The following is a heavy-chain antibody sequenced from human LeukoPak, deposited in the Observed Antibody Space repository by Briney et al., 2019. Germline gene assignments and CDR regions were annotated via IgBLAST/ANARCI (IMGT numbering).Heavy chain of an antibody. Sequence: PSETLSLTCTVSGGFISSYYWSWIPQPPGKGLEWIGYIYNSGSTNYNPSLNSRVTISLDTSKNQFSLKLSSVTAADTAVYYCARGMGDYYASGIDYWGQGTLVTVSS. V-gene: IGHV4-59*01. CDR1: GGFISSYY. CDR3: ARGMGDYYASGIDY. D-gene: IGHD3-10*01. CDR2: IYNSGST. J-gene: IGHJ4*02.